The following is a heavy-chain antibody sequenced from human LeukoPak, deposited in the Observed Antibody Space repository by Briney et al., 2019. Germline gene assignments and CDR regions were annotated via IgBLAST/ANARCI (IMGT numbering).Heavy chain of an antibody. Sequence: PGGSLRLSCAASGFSVGANFMSWVRQAPGKGLERLSVIYSGGATYYADSVKGRFTISRDILKNTLFLQMNSLRAEDTAVYYCARDRGYYDRSGYFYDSNWGQGTLVTVSS. J-gene: IGHJ4*02. D-gene: IGHD3-22*01. V-gene: IGHV3-66*01. CDR2: IYSGGAT. CDR3: ARDRGYYDRSGYFYDSN. CDR1: GFSVGANF.